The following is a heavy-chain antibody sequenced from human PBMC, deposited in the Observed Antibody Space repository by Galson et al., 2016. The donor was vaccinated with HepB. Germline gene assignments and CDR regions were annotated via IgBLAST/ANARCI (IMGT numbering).Heavy chain of an antibody. CDR1: GDSVSSDSVG. D-gene: IGHD6-19*01. V-gene: IGHV6-1*01. J-gene: IGHJ4*02. Sequence: CAISGDSVSSDSVGWNWIRQSPSRGLEWLGRTYYTSYWYYDYAVSVKSRITIKPDTSKNQSSLRLNSMTPEDTAVYYCAREVTVAGNLDSWGQGTLVTV. CDR3: AREVTVAGNLDS. CDR2: TYYTSYWYY.